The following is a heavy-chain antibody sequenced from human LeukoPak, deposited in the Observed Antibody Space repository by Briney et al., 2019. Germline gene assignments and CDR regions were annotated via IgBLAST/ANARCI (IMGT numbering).Heavy chain of an antibody. D-gene: IGHD4-17*01. V-gene: IGHV3-30*18. Sequence: GGSLRLSCAASGFTFSSYGMRGVRQAPEKGEERVTDISYEGRTKYNADSVKGRLTISRDNSKKTLDLQMNSLRVEDTSVYYCANNCHTVTCFDYWGQGTLVTVSS. J-gene: IGHJ4*02. CDR2: ISYEGRTK. CDR1: GFTFSSYG. CDR3: ANNCHTVTCFDY.